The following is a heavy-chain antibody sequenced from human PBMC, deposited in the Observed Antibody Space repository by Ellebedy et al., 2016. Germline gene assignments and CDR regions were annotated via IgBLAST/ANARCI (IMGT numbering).Heavy chain of an antibody. CDR3: TRMQFYGSGADDHYMDV. V-gene: IGHV3-73*01. CDR2: IRSKDNNYAT. J-gene: IGHJ6*03. CDR1: GFPFSGSA. Sequence: GESLKISCAASGFPFSGSAMHWVRQASGKGLEWIGLIRSKDNNYATAYAASVTGRFTISRDDSKNTANLQMNSLKTEDTAVYYCTRMQFYGSGADDHYMDVWGKGTTVTVTS. D-gene: IGHD3-10*01.